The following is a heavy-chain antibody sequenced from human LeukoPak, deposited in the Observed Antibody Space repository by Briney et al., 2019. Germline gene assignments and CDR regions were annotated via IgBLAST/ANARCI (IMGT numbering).Heavy chain of an antibody. J-gene: IGHJ5*02. CDR1: GFTFSTHS. CDR2: ISSSSSTI. D-gene: IGHD3-22*01. CDR3: AKGDSSGYPNWFDP. V-gene: IGHV3-48*04. Sequence: GGSLSLSCAASGFTFSTHSMVWVRQAPGKGLECVSYISSSSSTIYYADSVKGRFTISRDNAKNSLYLQMNSLRAEDTAVYYCAKGDSSGYPNWFDPWGQGTLVTVSS.